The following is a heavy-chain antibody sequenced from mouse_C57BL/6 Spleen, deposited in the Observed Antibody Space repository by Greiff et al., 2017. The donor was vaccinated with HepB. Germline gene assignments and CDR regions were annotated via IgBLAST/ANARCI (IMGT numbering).Heavy chain of an antibody. CDR3: ARSWDDYFDY. V-gene: IGHV1-59*01. CDR2: IDPSDSYT. D-gene: IGHD4-1*01. Sequence: QVQLQQPGAELVRPGTSVKLSCKASGYTFTSYWMHWVKQRPGQGLEWIGVIDPSDSYTNYNQKFKGKATLTVDTSSSTAYMQLSSLTSEDSAVYYCARSWDDYFDYWGQGTTLTVSS. CDR1: GYTFTSYW. J-gene: IGHJ2*01.